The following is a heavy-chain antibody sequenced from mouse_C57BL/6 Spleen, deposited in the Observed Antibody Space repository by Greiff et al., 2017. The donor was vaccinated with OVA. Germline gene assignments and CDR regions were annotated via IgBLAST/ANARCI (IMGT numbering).Heavy chain of an antibody. Sequence: VQLQQSVAELVRPGASVKLSCTASGFNIKNTYMHWVKQRPEQGLEWIGRIDPANGNTKYAPKFQGKATITADTSSNTAYLQLSSLTSEDTAIYYCATRPFYGSSHYYAMDYWGQGTSVTVSS. CDR3: ATRPFYGSSHYYAMDY. D-gene: IGHD1-1*01. V-gene: IGHV14-3*01. J-gene: IGHJ4*01. CDR1: GFNIKNTY. CDR2: IDPANGNT.